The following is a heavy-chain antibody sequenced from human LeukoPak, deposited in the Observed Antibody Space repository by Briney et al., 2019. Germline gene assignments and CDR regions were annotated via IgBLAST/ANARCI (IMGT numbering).Heavy chain of an antibody. Sequence: SGGSLRLSCAASGFTVSNNYMSWVRQAPGEGLEWVSVIYSGGTTDYADSVKGRFTISRDNSKNTLYLQMNSLRAEDTAVYYCARAYADEVVVLDYWGQGTLVTVSS. CDR3: ARAYADEVVVLDY. CDR1: GFTVSNNY. D-gene: IGHD3-22*01. V-gene: IGHV3-66*01. J-gene: IGHJ4*02. CDR2: IYSGGTT.